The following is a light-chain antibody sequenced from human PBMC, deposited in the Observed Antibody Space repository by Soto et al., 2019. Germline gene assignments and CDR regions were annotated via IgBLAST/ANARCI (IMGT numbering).Light chain of an antibody. CDR1: QSVSIN. CDR3: QQYNNWPPLT. CDR2: GAS. V-gene: IGKV3-15*01. Sequence: ETVMTQSPATLSVSPGEGATLSCRASQSVSINLAWYQQKPGQAPRLLIYGASTRATGIPARFSGSGSGTELTLTISSLQSEDFAVYYCQQYNNWPPLTFGQGTRLEIK. J-gene: IGKJ5*01.